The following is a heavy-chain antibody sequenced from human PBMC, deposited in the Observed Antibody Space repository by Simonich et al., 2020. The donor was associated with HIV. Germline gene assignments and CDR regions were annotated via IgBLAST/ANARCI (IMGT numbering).Heavy chain of an antibody. CDR3: ARSPYYYDISGDLDY. CDR2: INHSGNT. Sequence: QVQLQQWGAGLLKPSETLSLTCVVYGGSLSGHYWSWVRQPPGKGLEWSGEINHSGNTNDNPSLKTRVTISLDTSKNQFSLKLSSVTAADTAVYYCARSPYYYDISGDLDYWGQGTLVTVSS. CDR1: GGSLSGHY. V-gene: IGHV4-34*01. J-gene: IGHJ4*02. D-gene: IGHD3-22*01.